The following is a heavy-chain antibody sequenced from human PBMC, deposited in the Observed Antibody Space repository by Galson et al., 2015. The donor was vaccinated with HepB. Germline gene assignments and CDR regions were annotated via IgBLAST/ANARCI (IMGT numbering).Heavy chain of an antibody. CDR2: IKSKTDGGTT. CDR3: TTASAGYYYDSSGYYSFDY. J-gene: IGHJ4*02. D-gene: IGHD3-22*01. Sequence: SLRLSCAASGFTFSNAWMSWVRQAPGKGLEWVGRIKSKTDGGTTDYAAPVKGRFTISRDDSKNTLYLQMNSLKTEDTAVYYCTTASAGYYYDSSGYYSFDYWGQGTLVTVSS. CDR1: GFTFSNAW. V-gene: IGHV3-15*01.